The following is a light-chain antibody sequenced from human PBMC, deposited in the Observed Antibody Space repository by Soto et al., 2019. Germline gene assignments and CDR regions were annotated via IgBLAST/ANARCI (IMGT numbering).Light chain of an antibody. J-gene: IGLJ2*01. CDR3: CSYAGSNNLGVV. CDR2: EVS. Sequence: QSVLTQPPSASGSPGQSVTISCTGTSSDVGGYYYVSWYQQHPSKAPKLIIYEVSKRPSGVPARFSGSKSGNTASLTVSGLQAEDEADYYCCSYAGSNNLGVVFGGGTKLTVL. V-gene: IGLV2-8*01. CDR1: SSDVGGYYY.